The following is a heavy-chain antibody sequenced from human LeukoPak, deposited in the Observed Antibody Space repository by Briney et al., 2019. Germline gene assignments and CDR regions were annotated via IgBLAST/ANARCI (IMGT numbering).Heavy chain of an antibody. V-gene: IGHV4-59*01. J-gene: IGHJ5*02. Sequence: SETLSLTCTVSDGSISSCYWSCIRQPPGGGLEWIVYMYYSWKTAYNPSLKCRVTVSVDTYKNQCSLKLPYVTAADADVYYCESHMVDRDVIGGLASFDPWGQGTLVTVSS. CDR1: DGSISSCY. D-gene: IGHD5-24*01. CDR3: ESHMVDRDVIGGLASFDP. CDR2: MYYSWKT.